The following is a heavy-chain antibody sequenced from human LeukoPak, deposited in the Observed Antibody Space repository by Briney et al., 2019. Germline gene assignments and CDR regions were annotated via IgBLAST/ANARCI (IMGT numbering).Heavy chain of an antibody. V-gene: IGHV3-30*02. Sequence: GGSLRLSCAASGVTFSTYGMHWVRQAPGKGLEGVAVIRYDGSRKYLADSVKGRFTISRDNSKNTLYLQMNNLRAEDTAVYYCAKDSTGITTVTGDGYWGQGTVVTVSS. CDR2: IRYDGSRK. CDR1: GVTFSTYG. CDR3: AKDSTGITTVTGDGY. J-gene: IGHJ4*02. D-gene: IGHD4-17*01.